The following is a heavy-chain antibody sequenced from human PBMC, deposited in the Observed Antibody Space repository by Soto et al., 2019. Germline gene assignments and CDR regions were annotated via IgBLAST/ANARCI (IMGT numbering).Heavy chain of an antibody. CDR2: IYWDDDK. J-gene: IGHJ4*02. V-gene: IGHV2-5*02. CDR1: GFSLSTSGVV. Sequence: QITLKESGPTLVKPTQTLTLTCTFSGFSLSTSGVVVGWIRQPPGKALEWLALIYWDDDKRYRPSLKSRLTITKETSKKQMVLTMTNMDPVDTATYYCAHSIGGILLWVGELIRYFDYWGQGTLVTVSS. D-gene: IGHD3-10*01. CDR3: AHSIGGILLWVGELIRYFDY.